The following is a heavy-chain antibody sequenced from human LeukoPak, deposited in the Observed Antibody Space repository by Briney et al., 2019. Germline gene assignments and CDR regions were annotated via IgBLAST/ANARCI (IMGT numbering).Heavy chain of an antibody. CDR3: ARDQVRGLSDY. V-gene: IGHV3-23*01. J-gene: IGHJ4*02. Sequence: GGSLRLSCTASGFTFNLYAMTWARQAPGKGLEWVSAITGSGGSTYYADSVKGRFTISRDNSKNTVYLQMNSLRAEDTALYYCARDQVRGLSDYWGQGTLVTVSS. D-gene: IGHD3-10*01. CDR1: GFTFNLYA. CDR2: ITGSGGST.